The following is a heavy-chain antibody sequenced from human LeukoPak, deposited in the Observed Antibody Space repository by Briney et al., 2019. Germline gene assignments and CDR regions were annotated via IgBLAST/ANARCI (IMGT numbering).Heavy chain of an antibody. CDR3: AKAIRDYYDSSTHKGGDAFDI. J-gene: IGHJ3*02. Sequence: PGGSLRLSCAVSGFTFRTYWMHWVRQVPGEGLVWVSRINEDGSITNYADSVKGRFTISRDNSKNTLYLQMNSLRAEDTAVYYCAKAIRDYYDSSTHKGGDAFDIWGQGTMVTVSS. V-gene: IGHV3-74*01. D-gene: IGHD3-22*01. CDR1: GFTFRTYW. CDR2: INEDGSIT.